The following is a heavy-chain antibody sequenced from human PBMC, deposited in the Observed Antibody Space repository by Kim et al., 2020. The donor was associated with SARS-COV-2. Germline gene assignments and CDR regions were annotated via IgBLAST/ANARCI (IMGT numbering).Heavy chain of an antibody. Sequence: SQTLSLTCVISGDSVSSDSVAWNWIRQSPSRGLEWRGRTYYRSKWYYDYADSVKSRITINPDTSKSQFSLQLKSVTPEDTAMYYCARDHQYSIDYWGQGTLVTVSS. V-gene: IGHV6-1*01. CDR3: ARDHQYSIDY. CDR1: GDSVSSDSVA. J-gene: IGHJ4*02. CDR2: TYYRSKWYY. D-gene: IGHD5-12*01.